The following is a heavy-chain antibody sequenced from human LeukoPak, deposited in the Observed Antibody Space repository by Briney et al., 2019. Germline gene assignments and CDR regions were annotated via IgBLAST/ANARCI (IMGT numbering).Heavy chain of an antibody. CDR2: INGVGSTT. V-gene: IGHV3-74*01. CDR3: ARDLELTYYDSSGHDY. CDR1: GFTFSAYW. J-gene: IGHJ4*02. D-gene: IGHD3-22*01. Sequence: PGGSLRLSCAASGFTFSAYWMHWVRQVPGKGLLWVSRINGVGSTTNYAESVKGRFVISRDNAKNTVYLQMNSLRAEDTAVYYCARDLELTYYDSSGHDYWGQGTLVTVSS.